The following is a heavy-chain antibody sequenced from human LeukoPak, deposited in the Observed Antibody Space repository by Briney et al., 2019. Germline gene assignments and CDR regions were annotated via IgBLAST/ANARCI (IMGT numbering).Heavy chain of an antibody. CDR3: AKRGAYCSSTSCYVADYYYYMDV. CDR2: IRYDGSNK. CDR1: GFTFSSYW. J-gene: IGHJ6*03. D-gene: IGHD2-2*01. Sequence: GGSLRLSCAASGFTFSSYWMSWVRQAPGKGLEWVAFIRYDGSNKYYADSVKGRFTISRDNSKNTLYLQMNSLRAEDTAVYYCAKRGAYCSSTSCYVADYYYYMDVWGKGTTVTISS. V-gene: IGHV3-30*02.